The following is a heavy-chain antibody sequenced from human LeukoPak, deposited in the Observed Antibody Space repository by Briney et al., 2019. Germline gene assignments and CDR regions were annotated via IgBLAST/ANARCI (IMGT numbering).Heavy chain of an antibody. D-gene: IGHD3-22*01. CDR2: INPNSGGT. V-gene: IGHV1-2*02. CDR1: GYTFTGYY. Sequence: ASVKVSCKASGYTFTGYYMHWVRQAPGQGLEWMGWINPNSGGTNYAQKLQGRVTMTTDTSTSTAYMELSSLRSEDTAVYYCARGYYYDSSGYSIPYYFDYWGQGTLVTVSS. J-gene: IGHJ4*02. CDR3: ARGYYYDSSGYSIPYYFDY.